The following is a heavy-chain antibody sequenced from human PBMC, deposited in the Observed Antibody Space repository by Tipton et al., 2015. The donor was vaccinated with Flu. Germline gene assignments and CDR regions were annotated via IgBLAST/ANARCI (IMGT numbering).Heavy chain of an antibody. CDR3: ARDQSTNWNYDFFDY. D-gene: IGHD1-7*01. CDR2: IYISGNT. CDR1: GDSISSHY. J-gene: IGHJ4*02. V-gene: IGHV4-4*07. Sequence: TLSLTCTVSGDSISSHYWSWIRQPAGKGLEWIGRIYISGNTQYNPSLKSRVTMSVDTSKNQFSLNLNSVTAADTAVYYGARDQSTNWNYDFFDYWGQGTLVTVSS.